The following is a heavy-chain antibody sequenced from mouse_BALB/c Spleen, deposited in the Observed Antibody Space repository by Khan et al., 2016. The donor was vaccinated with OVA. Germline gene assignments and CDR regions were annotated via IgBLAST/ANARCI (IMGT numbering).Heavy chain of an antibody. Sequence: QVQLKESGAELAKPGASVKMSCKASGYTFINYWILWVKQRPGQGLEWIGYINPSTGYTEYNQNFKDKATLTADKSSSTAYMQLSSLTSEDSAVYYWARRGEGWDFNYWDKAPLSQSPQ. V-gene: IGHV1-7*01. CDR3: ARRGEGWDFNY. J-gene: IGHJ2*01. CDR1: GYTFINYW. D-gene: IGHD1-1*02. CDR2: INPSTGYT.